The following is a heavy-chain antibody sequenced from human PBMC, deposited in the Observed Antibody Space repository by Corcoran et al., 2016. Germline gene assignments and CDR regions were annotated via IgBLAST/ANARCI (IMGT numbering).Heavy chain of an antibody. CDR3: ASGYYDFWSGYPTDAFDI. J-gene: IGHJ3*02. CDR1: GGSISSSNW. Sequence: QVQLQESGPGLVKPSGTLSLTCAVSGGSISSSNWWSWVRQPPGKGLEWIGEIYHSGSTNYNPSLKSRVTISVDKSKNQFSLKLSSVTAADTAVYYCASGYYDFWSGYPTDAFDIWGQGTMVTVSS. V-gene: IGHV4-4*02. CDR2: IYHSGST. D-gene: IGHD3-3*01.